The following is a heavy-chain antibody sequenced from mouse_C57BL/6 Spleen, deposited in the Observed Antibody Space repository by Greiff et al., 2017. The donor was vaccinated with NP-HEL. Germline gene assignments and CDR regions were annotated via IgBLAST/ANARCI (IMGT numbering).Heavy chain of an antibody. J-gene: IGHJ2*01. CDR3: ARCYGSSYGYFDD. CDR2: IDPSDSET. Sequence: VQLQQPGAELVRPGSSVKLSCKASGYTFTSYWMHWVKQRPIQGLEWIGNIDPSDSETHYNQKFKDKATLTVDKSSSTAYMQLSSLTSEDSAVYYCARCYGSSYGYFDDWGQGTTLTVSS. CDR1: GYTFTSYW. D-gene: IGHD1-1*01. V-gene: IGHV1-52*01.